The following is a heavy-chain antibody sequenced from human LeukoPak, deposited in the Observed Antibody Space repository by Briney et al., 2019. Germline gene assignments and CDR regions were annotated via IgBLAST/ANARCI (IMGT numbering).Heavy chain of an antibody. J-gene: IGHJ4*02. CDR1: GFTFSSYS. Sequence: PGGSLRLSCAASGFTFSSYSMNWVRQAPGKGLEWVSSISSSSSYIYYADSVKGRFTISRDNAKNSLYLQMNSLRAEDTAVYYCARDMHGDYVYFDYWGQGTLVTVSS. CDR3: ARDMHGDYVYFDY. CDR2: ISSSSSYI. V-gene: IGHV3-21*01. D-gene: IGHD4-17*01.